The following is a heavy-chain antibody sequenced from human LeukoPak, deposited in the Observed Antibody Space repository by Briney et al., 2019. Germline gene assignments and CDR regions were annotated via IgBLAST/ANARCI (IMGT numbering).Heavy chain of an antibody. D-gene: IGHD2/OR15-2a*01. J-gene: IGHJ5*02. V-gene: IGHV4-34*01. CDR3: ARGVTPTTYNWFDP. CDR1: GGSFSGYY. CDR2: INHSGST. Sequence: ASETLSLTCAVYGGSFSGYYWSWIRQPPGKGLEWIGEINHSGSTNYNPSLKSRVTISVDTSKNQFSLKLSSVTAADTAVYYCARGVTPTTYNWFDPWSQGTLVTVSS.